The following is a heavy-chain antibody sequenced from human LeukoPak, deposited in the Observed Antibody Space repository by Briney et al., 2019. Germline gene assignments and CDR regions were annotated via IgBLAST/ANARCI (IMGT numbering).Heavy chain of an antibody. V-gene: IGHV3-48*01. J-gene: IGHJ4*02. CDR2: IISRRDII. Sequence: GRSLRLSCAASEFTFSSYSMSWVRQAPGEGPGWLLYIISRRDIITYAPSVKGRYNISRDNARNSLYLQMNGLRAEDWGVYYCVRDHYWAFDYWGLGTLVTVSS. CDR3: VRDHYWAFDY. D-gene: IGHD2-8*02. CDR1: EFTFSSYS.